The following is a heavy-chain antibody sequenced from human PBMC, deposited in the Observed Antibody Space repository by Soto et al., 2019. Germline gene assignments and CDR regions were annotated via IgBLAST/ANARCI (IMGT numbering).Heavy chain of an antibody. D-gene: IGHD6-13*01. CDR2: IYFSGTT. V-gene: IGHV4-61*01. CDR1: GGSVGSGSYY. CDR3: ARVPYTSTWYASPDY. Sequence: QVQLQESGPGLVKPSETLSLTCSVSGGSVGSGSYYWSWIRQPPGKRLEYIGYIYFSGTTNYNPSLQSRVTISLDPSKNQLSLKLNSVAAADTAVYYCARVPYTSTWYASPDYWGQGTLVTVSS. J-gene: IGHJ4*02.